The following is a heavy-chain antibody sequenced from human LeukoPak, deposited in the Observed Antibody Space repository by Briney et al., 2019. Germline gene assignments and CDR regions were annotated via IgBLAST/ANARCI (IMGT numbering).Heavy chain of an antibody. CDR3: AKDIRGGAAAGPTYYFDY. V-gene: IGHV3-9*01. CDR1: GFTFDDYA. D-gene: IGHD6-13*01. Sequence: SLRLSCAASGFTFDDYAMHWVRQAPGKGLEWVSGISWNSGSIGYADSVKGRFTISRDNAKNPLYLQMNSLRAEDTALYYCAKDIRGGAAAGPTYYFDYWGQGTLVTVSS. J-gene: IGHJ4*02. CDR2: ISWNSGSI.